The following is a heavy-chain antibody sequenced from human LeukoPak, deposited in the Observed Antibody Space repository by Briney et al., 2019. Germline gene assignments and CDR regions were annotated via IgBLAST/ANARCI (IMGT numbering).Heavy chain of an antibody. CDR2: ITQDGSEK. D-gene: IGHD3-10*01. J-gene: IGHJ4*02. V-gene: IGHV3-7*01. Sequence: GGSLRLSCAASGFTFSSYWMSWVRQAPGKGLEWVANITQDGSEKYNVDSVKGRFPISRDNSKNTSYRQMNLLRPEHTPGNTVARSVSSRFTSPRRPYYSDSWGQGTLVTVSS. CDR3: ARSVSSRFTSPRRPYYSDS. CDR1: GFTFSSYW.